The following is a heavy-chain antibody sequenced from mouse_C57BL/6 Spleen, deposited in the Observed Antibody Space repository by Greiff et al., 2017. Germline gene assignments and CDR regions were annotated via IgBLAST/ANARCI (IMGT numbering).Heavy chain of an antibody. CDR2: ISYDGSN. D-gene: IGHD2-4*01. J-gene: IGHJ3*01. CDR1: GYSITSGYY. V-gene: IGHV3-6*01. CDR3: ARDHDYGGFAY. Sequence: EVKLVESGPGLVKPSQSLSLTCSVTGYSITSGYYWNWIRQFPGNKLEWMGYISYDGSNNYNPSLKNRISITRDTSKNQFFLKLNSVTTEDTATYYCARDHDYGGFAYWGQGTLVTVSA.